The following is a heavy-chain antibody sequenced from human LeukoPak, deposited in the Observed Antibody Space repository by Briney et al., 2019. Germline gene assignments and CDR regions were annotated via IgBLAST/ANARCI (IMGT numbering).Heavy chain of an antibody. V-gene: IGHV4-34*01. CDR2: INHSGST. CDR1: GESFSGYY. J-gene: IGHJ4*02. CDR3: ARGIWFGEIDY. Sequence: PSETLSLTCAVYGESFSGYYWSWIRQPPGKGLEWIGEINHSGSTNYNPSLKSRVTISVDTSKNQFSLKLSSVTAADTAVYYCARGIWFGEIDYWGQGTLVTVSS. D-gene: IGHD3-10*01.